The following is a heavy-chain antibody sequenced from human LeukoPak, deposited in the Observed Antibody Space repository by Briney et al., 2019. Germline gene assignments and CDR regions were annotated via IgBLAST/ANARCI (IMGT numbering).Heavy chain of an antibody. V-gene: IGHV3-30-3*01. Sequence: GRSLRLSCAASGFTFSSYAMHWVRQAPGKGLEWVAVISYDGSNKYYADSVKGRFTISRDNSKNTLYLQMNSLRAGDTAVYYCARGGHCSSTSCYGYYYYYGMDVWGQGTTVTVSS. J-gene: IGHJ6*02. D-gene: IGHD2-2*01. CDR1: GFTFSSYA. CDR3: ARGGHCSSTSCYGYYYYYGMDV. CDR2: ISYDGSNK.